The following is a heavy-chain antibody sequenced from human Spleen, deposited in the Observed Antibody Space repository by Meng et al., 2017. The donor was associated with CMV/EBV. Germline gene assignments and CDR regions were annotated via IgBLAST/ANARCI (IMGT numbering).Heavy chain of an antibody. Sequence: GESLKISCAASGFTFSSYGMHWVRQAPGKGLEWVALIWYDGSNKWYADSVKGRFTISRDNSKNTMSLQMNSLRAEDTAVYYCARWKPRVDYWGQGTLVTVSS. D-gene: IGHD1-1*01. CDR1: GFTFSSYG. CDR2: IWYDGSNK. V-gene: IGHV3-33*01. J-gene: IGHJ4*02. CDR3: ARWKPRVDY.